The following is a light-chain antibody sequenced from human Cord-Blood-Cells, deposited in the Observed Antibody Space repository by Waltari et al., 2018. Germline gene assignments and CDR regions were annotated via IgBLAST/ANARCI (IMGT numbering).Light chain of an antibody. CDR3: SSYTSSSTLV. Sequence: QSALTQPASVSGSPGQSITISCTGTSSDVGGYNYVSWYQQHPGKAPKLMIYDVSNRPSGVSNRSSGSKSSNTASLTISGLQAGDEADYYCSSYTSSSTLVFGGGTKLTVL. CDR2: DVS. CDR1: SSDVGGYNY. J-gene: IGLJ3*02. V-gene: IGLV2-14*03.